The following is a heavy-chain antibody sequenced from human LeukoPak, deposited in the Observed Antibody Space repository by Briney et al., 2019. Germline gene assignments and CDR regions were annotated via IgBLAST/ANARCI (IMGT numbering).Heavy chain of an antibody. D-gene: IGHD2-15*01. CDR1: GGSVSSGSYY. V-gene: IGHV4-61*01. J-gene: IGHJ4*02. CDR2: IYYSGST. Sequence: SETLSLTCTVSGGSVSSGSYYWSWIRQPPGKGLEWIGYIYYSGSTNYNPSLKSRVTISVDTSKNQFSLKLSSVTAAATAVYYWAGDRGDRRGYFSCGGQEPLVPVSS. CDR3: AGDRGDRRGYFSC.